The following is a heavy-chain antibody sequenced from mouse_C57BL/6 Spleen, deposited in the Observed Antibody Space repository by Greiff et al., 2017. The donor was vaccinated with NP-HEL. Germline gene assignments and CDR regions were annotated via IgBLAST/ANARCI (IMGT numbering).Heavy chain of an antibody. CDR2: ISNLAYSI. Sequence: EVKLMESGGGLVQPGGSLKLSCAASGFTFSDYGMAWVRQAPRKGPEWVAFISNLAYSIYYADTVTGRFTISRENAKNTLYLEMSSLRSEDTAMYYCARVGEGFAYWGQGTLVTVSA. CDR3: ARVGEGFAY. D-gene: IGHD4-1*01. CDR1: GFTFSDYG. V-gene: IGHV5-15*01. J-gene: IGHJ3*01.